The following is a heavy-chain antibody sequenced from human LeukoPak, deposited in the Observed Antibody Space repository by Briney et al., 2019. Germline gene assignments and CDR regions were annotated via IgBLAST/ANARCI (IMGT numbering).Heavy chain of an antibody. J-gene: IGHJ4*02. CDR3: VKDASPMVRGPLDY. CDR2: ISGSGGST. CDR1: GFTFSSYA. V-gene: IGHV3-23*01. Sequence: GGSLRLSCAASGFTFSSYAMSWVRQAPGKGLEWVSAISGSGGSTYYADSVKGRFTISRDNSKNTLYLQMNSLRAEDTAVYYCVKDASPMVRGPLDYWGQGTLVTVSS. D-gene: IGHD3-10*01.